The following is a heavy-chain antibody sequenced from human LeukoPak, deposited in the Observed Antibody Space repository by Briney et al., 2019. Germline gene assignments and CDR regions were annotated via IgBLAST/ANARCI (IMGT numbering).Heavy chain of an antibody. V-gene: IGHV4-59*08. D-gene: IGHD6-19*01. CDR2: IYYSGST. CDR3: ARLGISVAGAFDY. CDR1: GGSISSYY. Sequence: SETLSLTCTVSGGSISSYYWSWIRQPPGKGLEWIGYIYYSGSTNYNPSLKSRVTISVDTSKNQFSLRLSSVTAADTAVYYCARLGISVAGAFDYWGQGTLVTVSS. J-gene: IGHJ4*02.